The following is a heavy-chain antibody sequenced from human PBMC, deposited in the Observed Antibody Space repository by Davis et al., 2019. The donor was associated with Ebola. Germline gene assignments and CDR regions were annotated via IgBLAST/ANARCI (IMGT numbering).Heavy chain of an antibody. CDR2: INPNSGGT. CDR1: GYTFTSYD. J-gene: IGHJ6*02. CDR3: ARYYYYYGMDV. V-gene: IGHV1-2*04. Sequence: ASVQVSCKASGYTFTSYDINWVRQAPGQGLEWMGWINPNSGGTNYAQKFQGWVTMTRDTSISTAYMELSRLRSDDTAVYYCARYYYYYGMDVWGQGTTVTVSS.